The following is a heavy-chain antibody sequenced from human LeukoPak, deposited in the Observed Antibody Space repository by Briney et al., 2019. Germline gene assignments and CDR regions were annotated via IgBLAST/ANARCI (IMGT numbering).Heavy chain of an antibody. D-gene: IGHD3-10*02. CDR2: SIPIFGRA. J-gene: IGHJ4*02. CDR3: ARVFTMVGHFDY. CDR1: GGTVTSYA. V-gene: IGHV1-69*01. Sequence: ASGKVSCKASGGTVTSYAISWVGQARGQGLEGRGGSIPIFGRANYAQKFQGRVTITSDGSTSTAYMELISLTSEDTAVYYCARVFTMVGHFDYWGQGTLVTVSS.